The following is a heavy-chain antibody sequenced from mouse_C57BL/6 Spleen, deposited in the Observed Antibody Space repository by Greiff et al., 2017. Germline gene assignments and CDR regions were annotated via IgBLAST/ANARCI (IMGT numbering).Heavy chain of an antibody. CDR1: GFSLTSYG. J-gene: IGHJ4*01. V-gene: IGHV2-2*01. D-gene: IGHD2-2*01. CDR3: ASYGYDVYYAMDY. CDR2: IWSGGST. Sequence: VQRVESGPGLVQPSQSLSITCTVSGFSLTSYGVHWVRQSPGKGLEWLGVIWSGGSTDYNAAFISRLSISKDNSKSQVFFKMNSLQADDTAIYYCASYGYDVYYAMDYWGQGTSVTVSS.